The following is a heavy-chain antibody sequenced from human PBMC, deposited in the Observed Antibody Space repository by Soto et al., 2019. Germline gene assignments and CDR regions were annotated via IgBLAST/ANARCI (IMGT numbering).Heavy chain of an antibody. J-gene: IGHJ5*02. CDR1: GYTFTSYA. D-gene: IGHD2-2*01. CDR3: ARNYGSSYCSSTSCYLNWFDP. CDR2: INAGNGNT. V-gene: IGHV1-3*01. Sequence: VASVKVSCKASGYTFTSYAMHWVRQAPGQRLEWMGWINAGNGNTKYSQKFQGRVTITRDTSASTAYMELSSLRSEDTAVYYCARNYGSSYCSSTSCYLNWFDPWGQGTLVTVSS.